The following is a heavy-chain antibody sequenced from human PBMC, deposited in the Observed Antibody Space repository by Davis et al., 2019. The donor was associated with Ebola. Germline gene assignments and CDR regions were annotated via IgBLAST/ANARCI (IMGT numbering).Heavy chain of an antibody. D-gene: IGHD6-13*01. J-gene: IGHJ6*02. V-gene: IGHV4-31*03. Sequence: PSETLSLTCTVSGGSISSGGYYWSWLRQHPGKGLEWIGYIYYSGSTYYNPSLKSRVTISVDTSKNQFSLKLSSVTAADTAVYYCAVAWYSRYYYGMDVWGQGTTVTVSS. CDR2: IYYSGST. CDR1: GGSISSGGYY. CDR3: AVAWYSRYYYGMDV.